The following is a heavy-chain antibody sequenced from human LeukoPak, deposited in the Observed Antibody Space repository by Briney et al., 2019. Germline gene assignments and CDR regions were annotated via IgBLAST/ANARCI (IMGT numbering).Heavy chain of an antibody. Sequence: PGESLKISCKGSGYSFTNYWIGWVRQMPEKGLEWMGIVYPGDSDTRYSPSFRGQVTISADKSINTAYLQWGSLEASDTAIYYCARHVRCTNVNCYLDYWGQGTVVTVSS. V-gene: IGHV5-51*01. CDR1: GYSFTNYW. CDR3: ARHVRCTNVNCYLDY. D-gene: IGHD2-8*01. CDR2: VYPGDSDT. J-gene: IGHJ4*02.